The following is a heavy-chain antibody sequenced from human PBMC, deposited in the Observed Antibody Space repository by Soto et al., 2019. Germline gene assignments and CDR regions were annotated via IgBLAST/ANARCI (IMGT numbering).Heavy chain of an antibody. Sequence: PSETLSLTCAVSGVSINSDDYYWICLRQRPGEGLEWIGYIYHIGRTLYNPSLMSRVTISMDTSKNQFSWNLNSVTAADSAVYYCARDRSNSPDYFADWGQGTLVTVSS. J-gene: IGHJ4*02. CDR3: ARDRSNSPDYFAD. CDR2: IYHIGRT. V-gene: IGHV4-30-4*01. D-gene: IGHD6-6*01. CDR1: GVSINSDDYY.